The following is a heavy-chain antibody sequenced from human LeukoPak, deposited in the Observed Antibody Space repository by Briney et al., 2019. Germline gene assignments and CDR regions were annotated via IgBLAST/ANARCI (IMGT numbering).Heavy chain of an antibody. Sequence: PGRSLRLSCAASKFTFSHYGMHWVRQAPGKGLQWVAVIWSDGSNQYYADSVKGRFTISRDNSNNMVYLQMNSLRADDTGVYYCAKDAQRGFDYSNSLEYWGQGALVTVFS. V-gene: IGHV3-33*06. CDR2: IWSDGSNQ. CDR1: KFTFSHYG. D-gene: IGHD4-11*01. J-gene: IGHJ4*02. CDR3: AKDAQRGFDYSNSLEY.